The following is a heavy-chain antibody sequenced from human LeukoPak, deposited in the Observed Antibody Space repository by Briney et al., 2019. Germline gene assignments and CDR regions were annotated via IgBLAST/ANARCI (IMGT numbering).Heavy chain of an antibody. CDR2: SYYSGST. J-gene: IGHJ4*02. V-gene: IGHV4-59*08. CDR3: ARLGSVAMPFDY. D-gene: IGHD2-2*01. Sequence: SETLSLTCTVSGGSMNNYYWNWIRQPPGKGLEWIGYSYYSGSTNYNPSLKSRVNISVDTSKNQFSLNLTSVTAANTAVYYCARLGSVAMPFDYWGQGTLVTVSS. CDR1: GGSMNNYY.